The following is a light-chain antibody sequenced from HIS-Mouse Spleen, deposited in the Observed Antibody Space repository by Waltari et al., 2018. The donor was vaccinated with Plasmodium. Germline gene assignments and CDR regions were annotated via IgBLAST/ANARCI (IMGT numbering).Light chain of an antibody. J-gene: IGLJ2*01. CDR1: SSDVGGYHY. CDR3: SSYTSSSTPVV. V-gene: IGLV2-14*01. CDR2: EVS. Sequence: QSALTQPASVSGSPGPSITIPFPGTSSDVGGYHYVSWYQQHPGKAPKLMIYEVSNRPSGVSNRFSGSKSGNTASLTISGLQAEDEADYYCSSYTSSSTPVVFGGGTKLTVL.